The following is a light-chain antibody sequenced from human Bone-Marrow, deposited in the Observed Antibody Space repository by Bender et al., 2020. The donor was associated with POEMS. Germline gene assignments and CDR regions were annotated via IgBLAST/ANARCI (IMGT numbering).Light chain of an antibody. CDR3: CAYAGSYRV. CDR1: SSDVAGYNY. V-gene: IGLV2-11*01. J-gene: IGLJ3*02. CDR2: DLN. Sequence: QSVLTQPASVSGSPGQSITISCAGSSSDVAGYNYVSWYQRHPGKGPKLLIYDLNERPSGVPARFSGSKSGNTASLTISGLQAEDEATYYCCAYAGSYRVFGGGTNLTVL.